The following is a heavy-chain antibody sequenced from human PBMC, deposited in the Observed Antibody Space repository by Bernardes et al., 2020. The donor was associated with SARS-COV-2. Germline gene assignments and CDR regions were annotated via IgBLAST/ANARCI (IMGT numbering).Heavy chain of an antibody. V-gene: IGHV3-7*04. CDR3: ARVRFLKWVPDVIDY. Sequence: GESLKISCKGSGYSFTSYWIGWVRQAPGKGLEWVAIIKKDGGDKYYLDSVRGRFTISRDNAKNSLNLQMNSLRAEDTAVYYCARVRFLKWVPDVIDYWGQGTLVTVSS. D-gene: IGHD3-3*01. J-gene: IGHJ4*02. CDR2: IKKDGGDK. CDR1: GYSFTSYW.